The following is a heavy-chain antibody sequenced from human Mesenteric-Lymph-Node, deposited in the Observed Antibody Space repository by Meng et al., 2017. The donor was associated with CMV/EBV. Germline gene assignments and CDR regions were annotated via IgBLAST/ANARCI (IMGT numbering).Heavy chain of an antibody. CDR3: ARGGYGVYGMDV. D-gene: IGHD2-15*01. V-gene: IGHV3-11*01. J-gene: IGHJ6*02. Sequence: GGSLRLSCAASGFIFSDYYMNWIRQAPGKGLEWVSYISRSGDTIYYADSVKGRFTISRDNAKNSLNLQINSLRAEDTAVYYCARGGYGVYGMDVWGQGTTVTVSS. CDR1: GFIFSDYY. CDR2: ISRSGDTI.